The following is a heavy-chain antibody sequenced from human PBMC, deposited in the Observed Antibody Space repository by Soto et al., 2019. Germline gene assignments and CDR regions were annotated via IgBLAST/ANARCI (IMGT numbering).Heavy chain of an antibody. CDR1: GGTFSTSA. V-gene: IGHV1-69*12. Sequence: QVQLVQSGADVKKPGSSVNVSCKASGGTFSTSAINWVRQAPGQGLEWMGGIIAIFDTTNYAQKFQGRVTIIADESTSTAYMELSSLRSADTAMYYCAIGYDSLLAPFDIWGQGTVVTVSS. J-gene: IGHJ3*02. D-gene: IGHD5-12*01. CDR3: AIGYDSLLAPFDI. CDR2: IIAIFDTT.